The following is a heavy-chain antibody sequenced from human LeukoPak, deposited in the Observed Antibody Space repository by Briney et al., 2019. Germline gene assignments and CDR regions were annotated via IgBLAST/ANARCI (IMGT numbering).Heavy chain of an antibody. CDR1: GYTFTGYY. V-gene: IGHV1-18*04. Sequence: ASVKVSCKASGYTFTGYYMHWVRQAPGQGLEWMGWISGYNGNTNYAQKFRDRVTMTTDTSTSTAYMELRSLRSDDTAVYYCARVPPIPPVTDFDYWGQGTLVIVSP. J-gene: IGHJ4*02. CDR3: ARVPPIPPVTDFDY. D-gene: IGHD2-21*01. CDR2: ISGYNGNT.